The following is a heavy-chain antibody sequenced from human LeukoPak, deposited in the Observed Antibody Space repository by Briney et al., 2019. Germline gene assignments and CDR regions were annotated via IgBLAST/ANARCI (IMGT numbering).Heavy chain of an antibody. CDR3: ARLLAKAYVSSWQPFDS. CDR2: MNPKSGGT. V-gene: IGHV1-2*02. J-gene: IGHJ4*02. CDR1: GYTFTDYH. D-gene: IGHD6-13*01. Sequence: ASVKVSCKASGYTFTDYHVHWVRQAPGQGLEWMGWMNPKSGGTNYAQKFHGRVTMTRDTSTSTAYMELSRLRSDDTAVYYCARLLAKAYVSSWQPFDSWGQGTLVTVSS.